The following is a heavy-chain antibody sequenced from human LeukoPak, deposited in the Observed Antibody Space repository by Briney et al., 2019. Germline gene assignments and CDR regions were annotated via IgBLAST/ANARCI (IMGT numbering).Heavy chain of an antibody. CDR2: INHSGST. CDR3: ARHSLLGYCSSTSCRVTYFDY. CDR1: GGSFSGYY. Sequence: SETLSLTYAVYGGSFSGYYWSWIRQPPGKGLEWIGEINHSGSTNYNPSLKSRVTISVDTSKNQFSLKLSSVTAADTAVYYCARHSLLGYCSSTSCRVTYFDYWGQGTLVTVSS. J-gene: IGHJ4*02. D-gene: IGHD2-2*01. V-gene: IGHV4-34*01.